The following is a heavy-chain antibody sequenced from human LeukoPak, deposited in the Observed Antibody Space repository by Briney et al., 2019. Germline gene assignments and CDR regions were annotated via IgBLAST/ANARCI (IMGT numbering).Heavy chain of an antibody. CDR2: IYYSGST. J-gene: IGHJ4*02. D-gene: IGHD3-9*01. Sequence: PSETLSLTCTVSGGSISSYYWSWTRQPPGKGLEWIGYIYYSGSTNYNPSLKSRVTISVDTSKNQFSLKLSSVTAADTAVYYCARVGLSYDILTGYYTTSSFDYWGQGTLVTVSS. CDR3: ARVGLSYDILTGYYTTSSFDY. CDR1: GGSISSYY. V-gene: IGHV4-59*01.